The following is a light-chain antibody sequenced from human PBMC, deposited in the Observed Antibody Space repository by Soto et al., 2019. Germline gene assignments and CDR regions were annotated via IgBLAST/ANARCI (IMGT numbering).Light chain of an antibody. J-gene: IGKJ5*01. V-gene: IGKV2-28*01. Sequence: DIVMTQSPLSLSVTPGEPASISCRTSQSLLHSNGYHYLDWYLQRPGQSPQLLIYDASNRATGIPARFSGSGSGTDFTLTISSLEPEDFAVYYCQQRSNWPPITFGQGTRLEIK. CDR1: QSLLHSNGYHY. CDR3: QQRSNWPPIT. CDR2: DAS.